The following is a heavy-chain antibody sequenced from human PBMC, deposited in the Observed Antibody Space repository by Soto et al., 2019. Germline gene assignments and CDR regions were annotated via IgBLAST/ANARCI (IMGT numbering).Heavy chain of an antibody. J-gene: IGHJ5*02. V-gene: IGHV1-18*04. D-gene: IGHD6-19*01. CDR1: GYSFTNYG. CDR3: AGGLGSGWHKNWFDP. Sequence: QVQLVQSGPEVKKPGASVKVSCKASGYSFTNYGISWVRQAPGHGLEWVGWINPHRATTVYAQEFQGRVTMTTDTSTTTAYMELRSLTSDDTVVYYCAGGLGSGWHKNWFDPWGQGTLVTVSS. CDR2: INPHRATT.